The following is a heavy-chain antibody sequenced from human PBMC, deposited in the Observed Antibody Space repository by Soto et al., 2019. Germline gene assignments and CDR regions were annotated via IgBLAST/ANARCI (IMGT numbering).Heavy chain of an antibody. J-gene: IGHJ6*02. CDR1: GFTFSSYA. V-gene: IGHV3-30-3*01. D-gene: IGHD1-26*01. Sequence: PGVSLRLSCAASGFTFSSYAMHWVRQAPGKGLEWVAVISYDGSNKYYADSVKGRFTISRDNSKNTLYLQMNSLRAEDTAVYYCARETRSWYSGFSSLNYYYYGMDVWGQGTTVTVSS. CDR3: ARETRSWYSGFSSLNYYYYGMDV. CDR2: ISYDGSNK.